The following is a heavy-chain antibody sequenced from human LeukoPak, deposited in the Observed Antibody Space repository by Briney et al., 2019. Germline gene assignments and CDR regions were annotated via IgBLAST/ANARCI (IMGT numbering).Heavy chain of an antibody. V-gene: IGHV1-2*06. D-gene: IGHD6-13*01. Sequence: GASVKVSCKASGYTFTSYGISWVRQAPGQGLEWMGRINPNSGGTNYAQKFQGRVTMTRDTSISTAYMELSRLRSDDTAVYYCARGVRQQLSYWGQGTLVTVSS. CDR2: INPNSGGT. J-gene: IGHJ4*02. CDR1: GYTFTSYG. CDR3: ARGVRQQLSY.